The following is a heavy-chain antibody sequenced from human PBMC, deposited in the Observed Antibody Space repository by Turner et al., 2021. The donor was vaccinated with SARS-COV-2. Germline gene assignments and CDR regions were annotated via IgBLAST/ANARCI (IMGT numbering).Heavy chain of an antibody. D-gene: IGHD3-22*01. CDR2: ISFDGSRK. CDR3: AKDHGLHDYYDSSGYWGTFDY. J-gene: IGHJ4*02. CDR1: GFTFSSYG. Sequence: QVQLVESGGGVVQPGRSLRLSCSASGFTFSSYGMHWVRPGPGKGLEWVAFISFDGSRKFYADSVKGRFTISRDNSKNTLYLQMNSLRAEDTAIYYCAKDHGLHDYYDSSGYWGTFDYWGQGTLVTVSS. V-gene: IGHV3-30*18.